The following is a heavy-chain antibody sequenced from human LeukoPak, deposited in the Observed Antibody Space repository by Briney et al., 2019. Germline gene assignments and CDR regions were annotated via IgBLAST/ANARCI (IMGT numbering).Heavy chain of an antibody. CDR1: GGSISSYY. D-gene: IGHD3-22*01. CDR2: IHYSGST. V-gene: IGHV4-59*08. Sequence: SETLSLICTASGGSISSYYWSWIRQPPGKGLEWIGYIHYSGSTKYNPSLKSRVAISVDASKNQFSLKLSSVTAADTAVYYCARHTSYYDSTGYYYGGDWFDPWGQGTLVTVSS. CDR3: ARHTSYYDSTGYYYGGDWFDP. J-gene: IGHJ5*02.